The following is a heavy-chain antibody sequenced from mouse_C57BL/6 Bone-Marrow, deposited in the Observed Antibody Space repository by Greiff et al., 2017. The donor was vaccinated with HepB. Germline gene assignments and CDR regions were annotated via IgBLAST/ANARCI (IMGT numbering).Heavy chain of an antibody. Sequence: EVHLVESGPGLVKPSQSLSLTCSVTGYSITSGYYWNWIRQFPGNKLEWMGYISYDGSNNYNPSLKNRISITRDTSKNQFFLKLNSVTTEDTATYYCARGLRFYYFDYWGQGTTLTVSS. CDR3: ARGLRFYYFDY. V-gene: IGHV3-6*01. D-gene: IGHD1-1*01. CDR1: GYSITSGYY. J-gene: IGHJ2*01. CDR2: ISYDGSN.